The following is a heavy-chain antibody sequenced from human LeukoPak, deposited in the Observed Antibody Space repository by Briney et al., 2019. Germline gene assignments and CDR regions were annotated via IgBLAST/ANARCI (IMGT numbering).Heavy chain of an antibody. D-gene: IGHD6-19*01. CDR1: GYTFTSYG. J-gene: IGHJ4*02. CDR3: ARMMSIPVAGHRPLFDY. V-gene: IGHV1-18*01. Sequence: ASVKVSCKASGYTFTSYGINWVRQALGQGLEWMGWISAYNGNTNYAQKLQDRVTMTTDTSTSTAYMELRSLRSDDTAVYYCARMMSIPVAGHRPLFDYWGQGTLVTVSS. CDR2: ISAYNGNT.